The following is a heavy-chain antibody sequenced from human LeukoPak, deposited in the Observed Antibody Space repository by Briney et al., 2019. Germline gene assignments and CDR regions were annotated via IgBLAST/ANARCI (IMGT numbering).Heavy chain of an antibody. CDR1: GGTFSSYA. D-gene: IGHD3-22*01. V-gene: IGHV1-69*04. Sequence: SVKVSCKASGGTFSSYAISWVRQAPGQGLEWMGRIIPILGIANYAQKFQGRVTITADKSTSTAYMELSSLRSEDTAVYYCARGVHYYDTLYYFDYWGQGTLVTVSS. J-gene: IGHJ4*02. CDR2: IIPILGIA. CDR3: ARGVHYYDTLYYFDY.